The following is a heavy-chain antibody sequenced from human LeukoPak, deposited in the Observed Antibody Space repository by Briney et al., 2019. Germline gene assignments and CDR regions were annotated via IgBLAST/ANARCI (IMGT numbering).Heavy chain of an antibody. J-gene: IGHJ4*02. D-gene: IGHD3-9*01. CDR3: ARGSFARDILTGSFDY. CDR2: IIPIFGTA. CDR1: GFTFSSYA. Sequence: GGSLRLSCAASGFTFSSYAISWVRQAPGQGLEWMGGIIPIFGTANYAQKFQGRVTITADESTSTAYMELSSLRSEDTAVYYCARGSFARDILTGSFDYWGQGTLVTVSS. V-gene: IGHV1-69*01.